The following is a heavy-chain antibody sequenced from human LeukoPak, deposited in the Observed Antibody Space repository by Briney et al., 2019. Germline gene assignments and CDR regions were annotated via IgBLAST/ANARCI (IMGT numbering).Heavy chain of an antibody. V-gene: IGHV1-69*04. D-gene: IGHD3-9*01. CDR1: GGIFSSYA. Sequence: SVKVSCKASGGIFSSYAISWVRQAPGQELEWMGRIIPILGIANYAQKFQGRVTITADKSTSTVCMELSSLRSEDTAVYYCARDWPYHDILTVYDSSTNWFDPWGQGTLVTVSS. J-gene: IGHJ5*02. CDR2: IIPILGIA. CDR3: ARDWPYHDILTVYDSSTNWFDP.